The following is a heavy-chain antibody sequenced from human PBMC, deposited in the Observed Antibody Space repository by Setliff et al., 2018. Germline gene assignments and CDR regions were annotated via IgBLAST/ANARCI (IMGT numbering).Heavy chain of an antibody. D-gene: IGHD6-19*01. CDR1: GFTFTSYA. CDR2: ISGSGGST. CDR3: AKGIWQWLALGAFDY. J-gene: IGHJ4*02. V-gene: IGHV3-23*01. Sequence: PGGSLRLSCAASGFTFTSYAMRWVRQAPGKGLEWVSSISGSGGSTYYADSVKGRFTISRDNSNNALYLQMNSLRAEDTAIYYCAKGIWQWLALGAFDYWGQGTLVTVSS.